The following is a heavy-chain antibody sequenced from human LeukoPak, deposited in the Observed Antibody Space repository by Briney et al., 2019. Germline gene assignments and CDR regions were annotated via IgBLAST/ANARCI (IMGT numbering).Heavy chain of an antibody. CDR3: ARAPITMAQRWFDP. D-gene: IGHD3-10*01. V-gene: IGHV3-7*03. J-gene: IGHJ5*02. CDR1: GFTFSSYW. Sequence: PGGSLRLSCAASGFTFSSYWMSWVRQAPGKGLERVANIKQDGSEKYYVDSVKGRFTISRDNAKNSLYLQMNSLRAEDTAVYYCARAPITMAQRWFDPWGQGALVTVSS. CDR2: IKQDGSEK.